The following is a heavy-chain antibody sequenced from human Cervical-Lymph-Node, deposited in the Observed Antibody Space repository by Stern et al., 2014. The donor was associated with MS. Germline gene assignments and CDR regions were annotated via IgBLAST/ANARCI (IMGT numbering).Heavy chain of an antibody. CDR3: VRADGSTDDY. CDR1: GFSFRNYY. J-gene: IGHJ4*02. D-gene: IGHD3-10*01. CDR2: ISRSGDHI. V-gene: IGHV3-11*01. Sequence: VQLVESGGGLVKPGGSLRLSCAGSGFSFRNYYMSWIRQAPGKGLEWVSYISRSGDHIDYADSVQGRFTISRDNAKNSLYLHMNSLRADDTAIYYCVRADGSTDDYWGQGTLVTVSS.